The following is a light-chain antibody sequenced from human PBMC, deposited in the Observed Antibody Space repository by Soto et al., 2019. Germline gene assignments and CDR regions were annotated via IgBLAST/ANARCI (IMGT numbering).Light chain of an antibody. Sequence: EIVLTQSPATLSLSPVERATLYCRASQGVSSYLAWYQQKPGQAPRLLIYDASNRATGIPARFSGSGSGTDFTLTISSLEPEDFAVYYCQQRSNWQITFGQGTRLEIK. V-gene: IGKV3-11*01. CDR1: QGVSSY. CDR2: DAS. J-gene: IGKJ5*01. CDR3: QQRSNWQIT.